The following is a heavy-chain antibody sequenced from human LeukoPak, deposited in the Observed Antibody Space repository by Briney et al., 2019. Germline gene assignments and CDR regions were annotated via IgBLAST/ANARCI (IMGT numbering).Heavy chain of an antibody. CDR2: IYTSGST. D-gene: IGHD3-10*01. J-gene: IGHJ4*02. CDR1: GGSISSGSYY. V-gene: IGHV4-61*02. CDR3: ARRMVLLWFGEFRD. Sequence: SETLSLTCTVSGGSISSGSYYWSWIRQPAGKGLEWIGRIYTSGSTNYNPSLKSRVTISVDTSKNQFSLKLSSVTAADTAVYYCARRMVLLWFGEFRDWGQGTLVTVSS.